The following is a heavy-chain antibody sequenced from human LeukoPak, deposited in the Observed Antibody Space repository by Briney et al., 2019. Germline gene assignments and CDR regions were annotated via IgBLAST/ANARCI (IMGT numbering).Heavy chain of an antibody. J-gene: IGHJ3*02. D-gene: IGHD3-16*02. CDR3: ARVYDYVWGSYRGDAFDI. V-gene: IGHV4-34*01. CDR1: GGSFSGYY. CDR2: INHSGST. Sequence: SETLSLTCAVYGGSFSGYYWSWIRQPPGKGLEWIGEINHSGSTNYNPSLKSRVTMSVDTSKNQFSLKLSSVTAADTAVYYCARVYDYVWGSYRGDAFDIWGQGTMVTVSS.